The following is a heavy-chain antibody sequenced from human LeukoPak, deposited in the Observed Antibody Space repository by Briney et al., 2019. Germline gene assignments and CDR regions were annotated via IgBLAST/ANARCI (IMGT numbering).Heavy chain of an antibody. CDR3: AKDRRVTVYYYDSSGYPLDY. CDR2: ISGSGGST. Sequence: GGSLRLSCAASGFTFSSYGMSWVRQAPGKGLEWVSAISGSGGSTYYADSVKGRFAISRDNSKNTLYLQMNSLRAEDTAVYYCAKDRRVTVYYYDSSGYPLDYWGQGTLVTVSS. V-gene: IGHV3-23*01. D-gene: IGHD3-22*01. CDR1: GFTFSSYG. J-gene: IGHJ4*02.